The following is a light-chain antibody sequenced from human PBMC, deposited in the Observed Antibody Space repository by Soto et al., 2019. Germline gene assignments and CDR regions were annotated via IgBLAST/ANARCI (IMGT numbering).Light chain of an antibody. V-gene: IGKV3-15*01. Sequence: EIVMTHSPAPLSVSPGERATLSCRASQSVSSNLAWYQQKPGQAPRLLIYGASTRATGIPARFSGSGSGTEFTLTISSLQSEDFAVYYCQQYNNWPQTFGQGTKLEIK. CDR1: QSVSSN. J-gene: IGKJ2*01. CDR2: GAS. CDR3: QQYNNWPQT.